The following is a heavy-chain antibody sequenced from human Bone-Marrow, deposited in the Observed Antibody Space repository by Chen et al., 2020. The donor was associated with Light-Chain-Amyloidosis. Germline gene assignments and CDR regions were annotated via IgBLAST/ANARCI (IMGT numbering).Heavy chain of an antibody. J-gene: IGHJ4*02. V-gene: IGHV4-31*03. CDR2: IYPSGST. D-gene: IGHD4-17*01. Sequence: QVHLQESGPGLVRPSQTLSLTCSVSGGSISSGGYFWTWIRLHPARGLEWIGYIYPSGSTHYNPSLKSRVKISIDSSKNQFFLRLTSVTAADTAVYYCARDVNFYGDNPSHFDSWGQGTQVTVSS. CDR3: ARDVNFYGDNPSHFDS. CDR1: GGSISSGGYF.